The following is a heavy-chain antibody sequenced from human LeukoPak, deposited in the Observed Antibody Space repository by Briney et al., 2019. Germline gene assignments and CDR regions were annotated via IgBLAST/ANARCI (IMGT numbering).Heavy chain of an antibody. D-gene: IGHD3-9*01. V-gene: IGHV3-48*03. CDR2: ISSSGSTI. J-gene: IGHJ4*02. CDR3: ARVYYYDILTGYEDDDY. Sequence: GGPLRLSCAASGFTSSSNEMTWVRQPPGKGREWVSYISSSGSTIYYADSVKGRFTISRDNAKNSLYLQMNSLRAEDTAVYYCARVYYYDILTGYEDDDYWGQGTLVTVSS. CDR1: GFTSSSNE.